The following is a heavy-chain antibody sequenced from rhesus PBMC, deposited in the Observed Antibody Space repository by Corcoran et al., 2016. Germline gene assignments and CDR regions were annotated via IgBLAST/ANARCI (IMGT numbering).Heavy chain of an antibody. Sequence: EVQLVESGGGLVQPGGSLRLSFSAPGFTTGNSDLLWIRQAPGKGLELVSYIGSVGHINFADSVKGRFTSSRDDAKNTLWRPMSSLRVEDTAMYYCAKDYLWADYTPDYWGQGVLVTVSS. CDR3: AKDYLWADYTPDY. CDR2: IGSVGHI. CDR1: GFTTGNSD. D-gene: IGHD3-34*01. J-gene: IGHJ4*01. V-gene: IGHV3S43*01.